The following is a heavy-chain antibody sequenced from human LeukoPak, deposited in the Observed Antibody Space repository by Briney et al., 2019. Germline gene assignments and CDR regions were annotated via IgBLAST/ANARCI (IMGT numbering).Heavy chain of an antibody. D-gene: IGHD2-15*01. CDR1: GFTFSSYA. V-gene: IGHV3-23*01. J-gene: IGHJ3*02. Sequence: LTGGSLRLSCVASGFTFSSYAMTWVRQAPGKGLEWVSVISGSGGSPYYADSVKGRFTISRDNSKNTLYLQMNSLRAEDTAVYYCARVSPSPGYSLTSFDIWGQGTMVTVSS. CDR2: ISGSGGSP. CDR3: ARVSPSPGYSLTSFDI.